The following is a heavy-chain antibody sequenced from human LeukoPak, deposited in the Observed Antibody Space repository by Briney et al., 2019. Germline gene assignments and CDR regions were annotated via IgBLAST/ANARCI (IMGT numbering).Heavy chain of an antibody. CDR1: GGSFSGYY. Sequence: TSDTLSLTCVVYGGSFSGYYWSWIRQPPGKGLEWIGEINHSGSTNYNPSLKSRVTISVDTSKNQFSLKLSSVTAADTAVYYCARGYSSGWYRGPRDFDYWGQGTLVTVSS. D-gene: IGHD6-19*01. J-gene: IGHJ4*02. CDR3: ARGYSSGWYRGPRDFDY. V-gene: IGHV4-34*01. CDR2: INHSGST.